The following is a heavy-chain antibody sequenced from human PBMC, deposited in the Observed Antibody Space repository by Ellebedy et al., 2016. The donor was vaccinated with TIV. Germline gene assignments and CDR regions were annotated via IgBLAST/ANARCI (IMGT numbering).Heavy chain of an antibody. J-gene: IGHJ6*02. CDR3: ARSYYYGMDV. CDR1: GFTFSSYA. Sequence: GESLKISCAASGFTFSSYAMNWVRRAPGKGLEWVSAISGSGGTTYYADSVKGRFTISRDNSKNTLYLQMNSLRAEDTAVYYCARSYYYGMDVWGQGTTVTVSS. CDR2: ISGSGGTT. V-gene: IGHV3-23*01. D-gene: IGHD2-21*01.